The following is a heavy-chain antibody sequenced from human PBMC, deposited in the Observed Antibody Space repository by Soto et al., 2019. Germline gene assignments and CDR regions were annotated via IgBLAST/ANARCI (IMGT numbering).Heavy chain of an antibody. CDR2: IAPGNGNT. V-gene: IGHV1-3*01. CDR3: AKGSRMWTPDY. D-gene: IGHD2-21*01. Sequence: ASVKVSCKASGYTFTDSAIHWVRQAPGQSLELLGWIAPGNGNTKYSQKFQGRVTITRDTSATTAYMELSSLRSEDTAVYYCAKGSRMWTPDYWGQGALVTVSS. J-gene: IGHJ4*02. CDR1: GYTFTDSA.